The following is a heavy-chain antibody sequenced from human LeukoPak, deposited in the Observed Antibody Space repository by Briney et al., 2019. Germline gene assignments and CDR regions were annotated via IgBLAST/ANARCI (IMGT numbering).Heavy chain of an antibody. CDR3: ARVGTTLFDP. CDR2: IYTSGST. Sequence: SQTLFLTCTVSGGSISSGSYYWSWIRQPAGKGLEWIGRIYTSGSTNYNPSLKSRVTISVDTSKNQFSLKLSSVTAADTAVYYCARVGTTLFDPWGQGTLVTVSS. V-gene: IGHV4-61*02. D-gene: IGHD1-1*01. J-gene: IGHJ5*02. CDR1: GGSISSGSYY.